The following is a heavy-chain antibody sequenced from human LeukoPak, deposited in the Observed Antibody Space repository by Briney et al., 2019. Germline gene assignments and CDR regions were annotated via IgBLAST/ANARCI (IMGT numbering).Heavy chain of an antibody. CDR2: IYSGGST. D-gene: IGHD2-21*01. CDR1: GFTVSSNY. J-gene: IGHJ4*02. V-gene: IGHV3-53*01. CDR3: ARGRLAYFSFDY. Sequence: GGSLRLSCAASGFTVSSNYMSWVRQAPGKGLEWVSVIYSGGSTYYADSVKGRFTISRGNSKNTLYLQMNSLRAEDTAVYYCARGRLAYFSFDYWGQGTLVTVSS.